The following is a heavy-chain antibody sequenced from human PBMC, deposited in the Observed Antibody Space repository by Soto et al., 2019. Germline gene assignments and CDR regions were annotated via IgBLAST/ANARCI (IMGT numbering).Heavy chain of an antibody. J-gene: IGHJ6*02. CDR3: AKDGLGWQETTVMDV. CDR2: ISGSGGST. D-gene: IGHD4-17*01. V-gene: IGHV3-23*01. Sequence: GGSLRLSCAASGFTFSSYAMSWVRQAPGKGLEWVSAISGSGGSTYYADSVKGRFTISRDNSKNTLYLQMNSLRAEDTAVYYCAKDGLGWQETTVMDVWGQGTTVTVSS. CDR1: GFTFSSYA.